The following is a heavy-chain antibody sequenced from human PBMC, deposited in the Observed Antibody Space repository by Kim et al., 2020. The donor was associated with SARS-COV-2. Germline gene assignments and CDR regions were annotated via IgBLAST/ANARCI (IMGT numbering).Heavy chain of an antibody. J-gene: IGHJ4*01. CDR1: GFTFGTYA. D-gene: IGHD2-2*01. Sequence: GGSLRLSCVTSGFTFGTYAMSWVRQAPEKGLEWVSGISSSGGSTYYADSVKGRFTISRDSSKNTLYLQMVSLRVDDTALYYCAPTRSCSSTSCYVDYCG. V-gene: IGHV3-23*01. CDR2: ISSSGGST. CDR3: APTRSCSSTSCYVDY.